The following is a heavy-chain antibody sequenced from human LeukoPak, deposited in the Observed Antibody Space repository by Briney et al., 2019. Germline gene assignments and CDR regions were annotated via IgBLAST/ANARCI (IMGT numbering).Heavy chain of an antibody. V-gene: IGHV4-34*01. D-gene: IGHD3-10*01. CDR1: GGSFTGYY. CDR3: ARDTLWFGEWTNAVDS. J-gene: IGHJ3*02. CDR2: INQSGST. Sequence: KPSETLSLTCAVYGGSFTGYYWSWIRHPPGKGLEWIGEINQSGSTKYNPSLKSRVTISVDKSKNQSTLKLSPVTAADTAVYFCARDTLWFGEWTNAVDSWGQGTMVTVSS.